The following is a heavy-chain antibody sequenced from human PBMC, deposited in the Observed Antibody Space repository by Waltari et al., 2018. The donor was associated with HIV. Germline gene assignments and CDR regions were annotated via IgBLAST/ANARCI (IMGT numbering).Heavy chain of an antibody. Sequence: QVQLHQWGAGLLKPSETLSLTCAVYGESFSHYYWSWIRQPPGKGLEWIGAIYHRGRTKCNTSLKSRVTMSADKSKNQLSLKLSSVTAADTAVYFCARPVDCTSTTCTGPFDYWGQGNLVTVST. D-gene: IGHD6-13*01. V-gene: IGHV4-34*01. J-gene: IGHJ4*02. CDR2: IYHRGRT. CDR3: ARPVDCTSTTCTGPFDY. CDR1: GESFSHYY.